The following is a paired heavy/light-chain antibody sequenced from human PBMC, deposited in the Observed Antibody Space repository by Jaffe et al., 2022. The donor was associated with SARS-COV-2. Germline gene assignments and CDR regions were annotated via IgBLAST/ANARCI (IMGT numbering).Light chain of an antibody. J-gene: IGLJ2*01. V-gene: IGLV8-61*01. CDR3: VLYMGSGISV. CDR1: SGSVSPSYY. CDR2: STN. Sequence: QTVVTQEPSFSVSPGGTVTLTCGLNSGSVSPSYYPSWYRQTPGQAPRTLIYSTNTRSSGVPDRFSGSILGNKAALTITGAQADDECDYYCVLYMGSGISVFGGGTKLTVL.
Heavy chain of an antibody. CDR1: GFTFSSNA. J-gene: IGHJ6*03. Sequence: EVQLVESGGGLIQPGGSLRLSCAASGFTFSSNAMTWVRQAPGKGLEWVSALSGSGATTYYADSVKGRFTISRDNSKNTLYLQMNSLRADDTAVYYCAKGISGYISGQYYYYMDVWGKGTTVAVSS. V-gene: IGHV3-23*04. D-gene: IGHD6-19*01. CDR3: AKGISGYISGQYYYYMDV. CDR2: LSGSGATT.